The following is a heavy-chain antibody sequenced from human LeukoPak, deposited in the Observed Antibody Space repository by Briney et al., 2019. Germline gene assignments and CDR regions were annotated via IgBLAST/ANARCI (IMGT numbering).Heavy chain of an antibody. D-gene: IGHD3-22*01. CDR1: GFTFSSYW. CDR2: INSDGSST. J-gene: IGHJ4*02. CDR3: ARIDSSGYYLWYFDY. V-gene: IGHV3-74*01. Sequence: GGSLRLSCAAPGFTFSSYWMHWVRQAPGKGLVWVSRINSDGSSTSYADSVKGRFTISRDNAKNTLYLQMNSLRAEDTAVYYCARIDSSGYYLWYFDYWGQGTLVTVSS.